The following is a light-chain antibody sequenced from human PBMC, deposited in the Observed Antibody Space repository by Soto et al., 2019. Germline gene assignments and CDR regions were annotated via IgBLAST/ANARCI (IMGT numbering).Light chain of an antibody. CDR2: EGS. Sequence: QSVLTQPASVSGSPGQSIIISCTGTSSDVGSYNLVSWYQQHPGKAPKLMIYEGSKRPSGVSNRFSGSKSGNTASLTISGLQAEDEADYYCCSYAGNSTFIFGGGTKLTVL. J-gene: IGLJ2*01. V-gene: IGLV2-23*03. CDR3: CSYAGNSTFI. CDR1: SSDVGSYNL.